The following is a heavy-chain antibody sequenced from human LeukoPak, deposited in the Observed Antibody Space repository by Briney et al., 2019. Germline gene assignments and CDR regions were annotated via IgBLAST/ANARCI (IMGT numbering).Heavy chain of an antibody. J-gene: IGHJ4*02. CDR3: ATGIAAAGNLDY. D-gene: IGHD6-13*01. V-gene: IGHV1-24*01. CDR2: FDPEDGEI. Sequence: ASVKVSCKVSGYTLTELSMHWVRQAPGKGLEWMGGFDPEDGEIIYAQKFQGRVTMTEDTSTDTAYMELSSLRSEDTAVYYCATGIAAAGNLDYWGQGTLVTVSS. CDR1: GYTLTELS.